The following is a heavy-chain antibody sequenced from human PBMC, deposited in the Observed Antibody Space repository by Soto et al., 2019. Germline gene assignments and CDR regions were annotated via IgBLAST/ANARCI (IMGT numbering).Heavy chain of an antibody. Sequence: EFQVLESGGGWVQPGGSLRLSCAASGFSFGSTDMSWVRQAPGKGLEWVSTILDTGTTVFYAYSVKGRFTVSRDISHNTLSVQMNNLRADDTTVYYCVKNSGWFNPWGQGTLVAVSS. CDR2: ILDTGTTV. V-gene: IGHV3-23*01. D-gene: IGHD3-10*01. CDR3: VKNSGWFNP. CDR1: GFSFGSTD. J-gene: IGHJ5*02.